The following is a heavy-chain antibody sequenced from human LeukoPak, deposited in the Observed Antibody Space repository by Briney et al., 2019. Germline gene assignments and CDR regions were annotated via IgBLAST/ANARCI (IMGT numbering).Heavy chain of an antibody. CDR2: IYPADSDT. D-gene: IGHD3-10*01. V-gene: IGHV5-51*01. CDR3: ARLVLQFAPDY. Sequence: GESLKISCKGSGYIFTTYWIGWVRQMPGKGLEWMGIIYPADSDTRYSPSFQGQVTISVDKSISTAYLQWSSLKASDTAMYYCARLVLQFAPDYWGQGTLVTVSS. J-gene: IGHJ4*02. CDR1: GYIFTTYW.